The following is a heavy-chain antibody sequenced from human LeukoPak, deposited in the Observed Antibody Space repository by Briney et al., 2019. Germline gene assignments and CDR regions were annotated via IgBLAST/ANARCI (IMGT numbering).Heavy chain of an antibody. CDR1: GYTFTSYA. D-gene: IGHD6-19*01. CDR3: ASQSGWLAYYYYYMVV. V-gene: IGHV1-46*01. CDR2: INPSGGST. Sequence: ASVKVSCKASGYTFTSYAMNWVRQAPGQGLEWMGIINPSGGSTSYAQKFQGRVTMTRDMSTSTVYMELSSLRSEDTAVYYCASQSGWLAYYYYYMVVWGKGTTVTVSS. J-gene: IGHJ6*03.